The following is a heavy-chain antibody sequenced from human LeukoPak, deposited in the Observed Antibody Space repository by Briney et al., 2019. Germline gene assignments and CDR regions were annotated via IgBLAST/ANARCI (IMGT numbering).Heavy chain of an antibody. Sequence: SETLSLTCTGSGGSVISGSYYGRCIRQPSGKGVEGIGYIYYSGCTNYNPSLKRRVTISVDTSKNQFSLKLSSVTAADTAVYYCARVPYYDILTGYDGMDVWGKGPTVTVSS. CDR1: GGSVISGSYY. J-gene: IGHJ6*04. V-gene: IGHV4-61*01. D-gene: IGHD3-9*01. CDR3: ARVPYYDILTGYDGMDV. CDR2: IYYSGCT.